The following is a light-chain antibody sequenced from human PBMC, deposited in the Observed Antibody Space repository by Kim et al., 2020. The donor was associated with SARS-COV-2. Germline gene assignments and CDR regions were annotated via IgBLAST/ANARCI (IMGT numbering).Light chain of an antibody. V-gene: IGLV7-46*01. CDR1: TGDAIPTHY. J-gene: IGLJ3*02. Sequence: VSPTCGSSTGDAIPTHYPYCFPHKPSEVPRTLSFDTGSRPSWTPARFSGSLSGDKAALTLAGALPEDEADYYCLLSFSGIRVFGGGTKLTVL. CDR3: LLSFSGIRV. CDR2: DTG.